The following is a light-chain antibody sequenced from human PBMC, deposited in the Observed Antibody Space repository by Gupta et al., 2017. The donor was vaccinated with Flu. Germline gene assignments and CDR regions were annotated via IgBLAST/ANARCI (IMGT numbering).Light chain of an antibody. V-gene: IGKV3-15*01. CDR3: QQYNNWPRT. CDR2: GAS. J-gene: IGKJ1*01. CDR1: QSVSSN. Sequence: EIVMTQSPATLSVSPGERATLSCRASQSVSSNLAWYQQKPGQAPRLLTYGASTRATGIPARFSGSGSGTDFTLTISSLQSEDFAVYYCQQYNNWPRTFGQGTKVDIK.